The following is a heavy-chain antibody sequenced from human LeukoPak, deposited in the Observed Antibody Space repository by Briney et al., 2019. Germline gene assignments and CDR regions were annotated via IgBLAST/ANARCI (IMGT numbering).Heavy chain of an antibody. J-gene: IGHJ4*02. D-gene: IGHD1-26*01. CDR2: ISADGSST. V-gene: IGHV3-74*01. CDR3: AKRHLPVGTTGRDDY. CDR1: GFTFSSYW. Sequence: QTGGSLRLSCVASGFTFSSYWMHWVRQAPGKGLVWVSRISADGSSTNYADSVKGRFTISRDNAKSTLYLQMSGLRAEDTAVYYCAKRHLPVGTTGRDDYWGQGTLVTVSS.